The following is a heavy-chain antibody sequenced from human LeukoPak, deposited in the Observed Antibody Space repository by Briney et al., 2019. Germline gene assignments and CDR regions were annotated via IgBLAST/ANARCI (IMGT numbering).Heavy chain of an antibody. Sequence: GGTLRLSCAASGFTFSNYGMHWVRQAPGKGLEWVAFIQFDGNDKFYADSVKGRFTISRDNSKNTLFLQMNSLRAEDKAVYYCRDPFDYWGQGTLVTVSS. V-gene: IGHV3-30*02. CDR2: IQFDGNDK. J-gene: IGHJ4*02. CDR1: GFTFSNYG. CDR3: RDPFDY. D-gene: IGHD2/OR15-2a*01.